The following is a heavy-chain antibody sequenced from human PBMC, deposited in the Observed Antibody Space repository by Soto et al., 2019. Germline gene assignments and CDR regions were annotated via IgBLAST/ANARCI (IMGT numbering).Heavy chain of an antibody. CDR3: ARAAPTLNYYDSSAPGWFDP. CDR2: ISSSSSYI. J-gene: IGHJ5*02. D-gene: IGHD3-22*01. CDR1: GFTFSGYS. Sequence: GGSLRLSCAASGFTFSGYSVNWVRQAPGKGLEWVSYISSSSSYIYYADSVKGRFTISRDNAKNSLYLQMNSLRAEDTAVYYCARAAPTLNYYDSSAPGWFDPWGQGTLVTVSS. V-gene: IGHV3-21*05.